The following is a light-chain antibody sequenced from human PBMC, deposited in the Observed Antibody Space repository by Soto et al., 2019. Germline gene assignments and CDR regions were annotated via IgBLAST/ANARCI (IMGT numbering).Light chain of an antibody. J-gene: IGLJ2*01. Sequence: QSALTQPASVSGSPGQSITISCTGTFSDIGSYNLVSWYHQHPGTAPKLMIYEDTKRPSGVSNRFSGSKSGYTASLTISGLQAEDEAEYYCCSYAGSSTVIFGGGTKLTVL. CDR2: EDT. CDR1: FSDIGSYNL. CDR3: CSYAGSSTVI. V-gene: IGLV2-23*01.